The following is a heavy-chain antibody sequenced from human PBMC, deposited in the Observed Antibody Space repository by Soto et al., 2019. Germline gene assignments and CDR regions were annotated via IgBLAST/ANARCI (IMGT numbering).Heavy chain of an antibody. CDR3: ARALWFGELLGPNWFDP. CDR2: IYHSGST. CDR1: GGSVSSGSYY. Sequence: SETLSLTCTVSGGSVSSGSYYWSWIRQPPGKGLEWIGYIYHSGSTYYNPSLKSRVTISVDRSKNQFSLKLSSVTAADTAVYYCARALWFGELLGPNWFDPWGQGTLVTVSS. J-gene: IGHJ5*02. V-gene: IGHV4-30-2*01. D-gene: IGHD3-10*01.